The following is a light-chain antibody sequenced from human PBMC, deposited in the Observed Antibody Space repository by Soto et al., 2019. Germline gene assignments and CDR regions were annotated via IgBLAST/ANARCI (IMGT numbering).Light chain of an antibody. CDR1: QNIRNY. Sequence: DIQMTQSPSSLSASVGDRVTITCRASQNIRNYLNWYQQRPGKTPNLLVYAASNLRGGVPSRFSGGGSGTDFTLTISSLKPEDFATYYCQQIHSTSSYTFGQGTKVDIK. V-gene: IGKV1-39*01. CDR3: QQIHSTSSYT. J-gene: IGKJ2*01. CDR2: AAS.